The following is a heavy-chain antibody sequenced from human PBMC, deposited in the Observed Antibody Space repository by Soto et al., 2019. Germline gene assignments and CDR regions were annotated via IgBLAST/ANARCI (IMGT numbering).Heavy chain of an antibody. V-gene: IGHV4-59*01. CDR1: GGSISSYY. CDR3: AAWADWDSSGSIDY. J-gene: IGHJ4*02. D-gene: IGHD3-22*01. CDR2: IYYSGST. Sequence: QVQLQESGPGLVKPSETLSLTCTVSGGSISSYYWSWIRQPPGKGLEWIGYIYYSGSTNYNPSLKSRVTISVDMSKNQFSLKLSSVTAADTAVYYCAAWADWDSSGSIDYWGQGTLVTVSS.